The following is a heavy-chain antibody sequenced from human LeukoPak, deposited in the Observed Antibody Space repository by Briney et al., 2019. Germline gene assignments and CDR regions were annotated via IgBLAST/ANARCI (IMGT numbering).Heavy chain of an antibody. Sequence: SETLSLTCTVSGGSISSYYWSWIRQPPGKGLEWIGYIYYSGSTNYSPSLKSRVTISVDTSKNQFSLKLSSVTAADTAVYYCARQADFWSGSGYYFDYWGQGTLVTVSS. J-gene: IGHJ4*02. CDR2: IYYSGST. CDR1: GGSISSYY. V-gene: IGHV4-59*08. D-gene: IGHD3-3*01. CDR3: ARQADFWSGSGYYFDY.